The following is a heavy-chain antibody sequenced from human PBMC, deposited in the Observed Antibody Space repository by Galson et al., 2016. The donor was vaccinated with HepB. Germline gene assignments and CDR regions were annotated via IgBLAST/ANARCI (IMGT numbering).Heavy chain of an antibody. CDR1: GYTFTNYA. J-gene: IGHJ6*02. Sequence: SVKVSCKASGYTFTNYAMHWVRQAPGERLEWMGWMNTANGNTMYSENLQGRVTITWDTAATTAYMELSSLRSEDTAVYYCARDFHGMDVWGQGTTVTVSS. CDR3: ARDFHGMDV. CDR2: MNTANGNT. V-gene: IGHV1-3*04.